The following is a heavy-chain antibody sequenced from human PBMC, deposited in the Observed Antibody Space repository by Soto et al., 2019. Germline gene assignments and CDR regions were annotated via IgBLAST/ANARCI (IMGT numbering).Heavy chain of an antibody. V-gene: IGHV4-39*01. D-gene: IGHD1-26*01. CDR3: VKRSLLMAPT. CDR2: IDNGGNT. J-gene: IGHJ4*02. CDR1: GRTGNVNAVF. Sequence: LAQTFTVSGRTGNVNAVFWYLAWIRQPPGKGLEWIGSIDNGGNTHYNAPLKSRVIISADTSKNQFSLSLNSVTAADTAVYYCVKRSLLMAPTWGQGIQVS.